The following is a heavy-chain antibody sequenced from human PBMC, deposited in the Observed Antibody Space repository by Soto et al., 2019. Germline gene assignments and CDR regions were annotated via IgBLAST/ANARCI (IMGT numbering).Heavy chain of an antibody. CDR1: GFTFSDYY. CDR2: ISSSGTTI. J-gene: IGHJ4*02. Sequence: PGGSLRLSCAASGFTFSDYYMSWIRQAPGKGLEWLSFISSSGTTIYYADSVKGRFTISRDDAKNSLFLQMNSLRAEDTAVYYCARGGLGPLYYDTVGPFDYWGQGTLVTVSS. CDR3: ARGGLGPLYYDTVGPFDY. D-gene: IGHD3-22*01. V-gene: IGHV3-11*01.